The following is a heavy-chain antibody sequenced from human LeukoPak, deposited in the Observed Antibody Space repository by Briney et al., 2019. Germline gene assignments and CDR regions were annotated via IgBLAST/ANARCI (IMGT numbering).Heavy chain of an antibody. D-gene: IGHD4-17*01. CDR3: ARGKDDYGDYYYYMDV. CDR1: GGTFSSYA. V-gene: IGHV1-69*05. Sequence: ASVKVSCKASGGTFSSYAISWVRQAPGQGLEWMGRIIPIFGTANYAQKFQGRVTITTDESTSTAYMELSSLRSEDTAVYYCARGKDDYGDYYYYMDVWGKGTMVTVSS. J-gene: IGHJ6*03. CDR2: IIPIFGTA.